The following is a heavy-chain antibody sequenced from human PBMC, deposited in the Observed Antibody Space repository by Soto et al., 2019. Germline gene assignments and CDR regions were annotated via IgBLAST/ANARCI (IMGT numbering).Heavy chain of an antibody. Sequence: SVKVSCKASGGTFSSYTISWVRQAPGQGLEWMGRIIPILGIANYAQKLQGRVTITADKSTSTAYMELSSLRSEDTAVYYCARDRSGYSGYDWYYYYGMDVWGQGTTVTVSS. J-gene: IGHJ6*02. CDR1: GGTFSSYT. V-gene: IGHV1-69*04. CDR3: ARDRSGYSGYDWYYYYGMDV. CDR2: IIPILGIA. D-gene: IGHD5-12*01.